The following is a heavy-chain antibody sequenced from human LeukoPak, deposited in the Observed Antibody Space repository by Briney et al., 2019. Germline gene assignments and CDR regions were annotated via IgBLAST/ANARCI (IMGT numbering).Heavy chain of an antibody. CDR1: GDSVSSKSVT. CDR3: ARAVGSDFDY. D-gene: IGHD1-26*01. J-gene: IGHJ4*02. Sequence: SQNLSLTCAISGDSVSSKSVTWNWIRQSPSRGLEWLGRTYYRSKWNNDYSLSVRSRITVNPDTSKNQFSLHLNSVTPEDTAVYYCARAVGSDFDYWGQGTLVTVSS. CDR2: TYYRSKWNN. V-gene: IGHV6-1*01.